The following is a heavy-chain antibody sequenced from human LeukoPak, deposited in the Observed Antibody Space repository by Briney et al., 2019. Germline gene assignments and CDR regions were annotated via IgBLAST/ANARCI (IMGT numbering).Heavy chain of an antibody. J-gene: IGHJ4*02. CDR2: INHSGTT. V-gene: IGHV4-34*01. CDR3: ARLPLGAFGEVLNFDY. D-gene: IGHD3-10*01. CDR1: GEFYNGYY. Sequence: PSETLSLTCGVSGEFYNGYYWSWIRQPPGKGLEWIGDINHSGTTKYNPSLKSRVTISIDTSKKQFSLRVNSVTAVDTAVYYCARLPLGAFGEVLNFDYWGQGNLVTVSP.